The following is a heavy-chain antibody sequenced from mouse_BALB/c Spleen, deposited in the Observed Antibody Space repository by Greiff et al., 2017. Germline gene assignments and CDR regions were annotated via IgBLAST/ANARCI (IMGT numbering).Heavy chain of an antibody. Sequence: VQLQQSGAELAKPGASVKMSCKASGYTFTSYWMHWVKQRPGQGLDWIGYINPSTGYTEYNQKFKDKATLTADKSSSTAYMQLSSLTSEDSAVYYCARGMITLYYYAMDYWGQGTSVTVSS. J-gene: IGHJ4*01. CDR3: ARGMITLYYYAMDY. CDR1: GYTFTSYW. V-gene: IGHV1-7*01. D-gene: IGHD2-4*01. CDR2: INPSTGYT.